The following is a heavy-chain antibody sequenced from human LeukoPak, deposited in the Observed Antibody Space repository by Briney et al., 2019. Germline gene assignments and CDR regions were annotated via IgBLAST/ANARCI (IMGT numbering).Heavy chain of an antibody. Sequence: HPGGSLRLSCAASGFTFSGSAMHWVRQASGKGLEWVGRIRSKANSYATAYAAPVKGRFTISRDDSKNTAYLQMNSLKTEDTAVYYCTRGGYYYGSSGYYHPDYWGQGTLVTVSS. V-gene: IGHV3-73*01. D-gene: IGHD3-22*01. CDR3: TRGGYYYGSSGYYHPDY. J-gene: IGHJ4*02. CDR1: GFTFSGSA. CDR2: IRSKANSYAT.